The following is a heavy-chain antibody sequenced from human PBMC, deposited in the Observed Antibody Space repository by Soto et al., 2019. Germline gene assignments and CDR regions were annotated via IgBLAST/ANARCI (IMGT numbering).Heavy chain of an antibody. CDR2: MNPNSGNT. Sequence: ASVKVSCKASGYTFTSYDINWVRQATGQGLEWMGWMNPNSGNTGYAQKFQGRVTMTRNTSRSTAYMELCSLRSEDTAVYYCAIHYYDSSGYYYGRYYYGMDVWGQGTTVTVS. V-gene: IGHV1-8*01. J-gene: IGHJ6*02. D-gene: IGHD3-22*01. CDR1: GYTFTSYD. CDR3: AIHYYDSSGYYYGRYYYGMDV.